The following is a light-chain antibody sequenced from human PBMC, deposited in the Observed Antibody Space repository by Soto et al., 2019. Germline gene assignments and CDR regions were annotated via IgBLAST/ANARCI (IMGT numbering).Light chain of an antibody. V-gene: IGKV1-9*01. CDR3: QQFKSYPLT. CDR2: AAS. J-gene: IGKJ4*01. CDR1: QGISSY. Sequence: IQLTQSTSSLSTSVRDRVTITCRASQGISSYLAWYQQKPGKAPKLLIYAASTLQSGVPSRFSGSGSGTDFTLTISSLQPEDFATYYCQQFKSYPLTFGGGTKVDIK.